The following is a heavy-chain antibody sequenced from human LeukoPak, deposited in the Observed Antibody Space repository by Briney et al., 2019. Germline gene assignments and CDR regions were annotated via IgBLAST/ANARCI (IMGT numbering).Heavy chain of an antibody. CDR2: ISYDGSNK. D-gene: IGHD4-17*01. CDR3: ARVGRYGVGPFDY. CDR1: GFTFSSYA. V-gene: IGHV3-30*04. J-gene: IGHJ4*02. Sequence: GGSLRLSCAASGFTFSSYAMHWVRQAPGKGLEWVAVISYDGSNKYYADSVKGRFTISRDNSKNTLYLQMNSLRAEDTAVYYCARVGRYGVGPFDYWGQGTLVTVSS.